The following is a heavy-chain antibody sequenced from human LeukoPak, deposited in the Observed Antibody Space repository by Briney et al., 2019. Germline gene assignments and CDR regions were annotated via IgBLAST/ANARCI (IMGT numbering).Heavy chain of an antibody. V-gene: IGHV4-4*08. CDR3: ARRIQLWSYWHFDL. Sequence: SETLSLTCTVSGGSFTTYSWSWIRQPPGKGLDWIGDVHSNGNTNYNPPLKNRVTMSIDTSRDQFSLTLTSVTAADTAIFYCARRIQLWSYWHFDLWGRGTLVTVSS. CDR1: GGSFTTYS. CDR2: VHSNGNT. J-gene: IGHJ2*01. D-gene: IGHD5-18*01.